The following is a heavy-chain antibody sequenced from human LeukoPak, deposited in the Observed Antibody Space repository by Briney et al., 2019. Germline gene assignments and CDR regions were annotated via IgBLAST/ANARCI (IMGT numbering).Heavy chain of an antibody. J-gene: IGHJ3*02. CDR1: GGSMTYGNSY. CDR2: IYTSGST. CDR3: ARGVDIVVVPARDDAFDI. V-gene: IGHV4-61*02. Sequence: SETLSLTCTVSGGSMTYGNSYWSWIRQPAGKGLEWIGRIYTSGSTNYNPSLKSRVTMSVDTSKNQFSLKLSSVTAADTAVYYCARGVDIVVVPARDDAFDIWGQGTMVTVSS. D-gene: IGHD2-2*03.